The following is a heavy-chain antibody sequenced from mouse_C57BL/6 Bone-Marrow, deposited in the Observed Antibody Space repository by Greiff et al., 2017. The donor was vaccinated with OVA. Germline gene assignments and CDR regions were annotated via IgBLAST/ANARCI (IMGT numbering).Heavy chain of an antibody. CDR3: AKNYDYARDWYFDV. V-gene: IGHV1-64*01. CDR2: IHPNSGST. J-gene: IGHJ1*01. D-gene: IGHD2-4*01. Sequence: PEQGLEWLGMIHPNSGSTNYNEKFKSKATLTVDKSASTAYMQFSSLTSEDSAVYYCAKNYDYARDWYFDVWGAGTTVTVSS.